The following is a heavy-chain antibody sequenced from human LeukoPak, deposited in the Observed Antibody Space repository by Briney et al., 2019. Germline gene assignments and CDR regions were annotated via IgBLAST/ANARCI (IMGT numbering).Heavy chain of an antibody. V-gene: IGHV1-18*01. J-gene: IGHJ4*02. CDR1: GYTFTSYG. D-gene: IGHD3-22*01. Sequence: ASVKVSCKASGYTFTSYGISWVRQAPGQGLEWMGWISAYNGNTNYAQKLQGRVTMTTDTSTSTAYMELRSLRSDDTAVYYCARPLGYYYDSSGELDFWGQGTLVTVSS. CDR3: ARPLGYYYDSSGELDF. CDR2: ISAYNGNT.